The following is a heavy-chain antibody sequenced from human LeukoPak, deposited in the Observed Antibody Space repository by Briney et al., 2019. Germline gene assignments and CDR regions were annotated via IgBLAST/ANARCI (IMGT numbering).Heavy chain of an antibody. CDR3: ARGEITIFGVVMSYYFDY. J-gene: IGHJ4*02. Sequence: SETLSLTCAVYGGSFSGYYWSWIRQPPAKGLEWIGEINHSGSTNYNPSLKSRVTISVDTSKNQFSLKLSSVTAADTAVYYCARGEITIFGVVMSYYFDYWGQGTLVTVSS. CDR2: INHSGST. CDR1: GGSFSGYY. V-gene: IGHV4-34*01. D-gene: IGHD3-3*01.